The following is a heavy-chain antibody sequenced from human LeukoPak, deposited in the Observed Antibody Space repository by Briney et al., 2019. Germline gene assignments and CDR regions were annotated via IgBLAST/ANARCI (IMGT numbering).Heavy chain of an antibody. CDR3: AREDYYGSGSYVR. V-gene: IGHV4-59*01. Sequence: SETLSLTCTVSGGSISSYYWSWIRQPPGKGLEWIGYIYYSGSTNYNPSLKSRLTISVDTSKNQFSLKLSSVTAADTAVYYCAREDYYGSGSYVRWGQGTLVTVSS. J-gene: IGHJ4*02. CDR2: IYYSGST. D-gene: IGHD3-10*01. CDR1: GGSISSYY.